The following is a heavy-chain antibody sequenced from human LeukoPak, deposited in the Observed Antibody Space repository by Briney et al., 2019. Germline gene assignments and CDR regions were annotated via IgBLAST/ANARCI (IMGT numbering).Heavy chain of an antibody. CDR2: ISGSGGST. CDR1: GFTFSSYA. D-gene: IGHD3-10*01. CDR3: AKGDVLLWFGELT. V-gene: IGHV3-23*01. Sequence: PGGSLRLSCAASGFTFSSYAMSWVRQAPGKGLEWASAISGSGGSTYYADSVKGRFTISRDNSKNTLYLQMNSLRAEDTAVYYCAKGDVLLWFGELTWGQGTLVTVSS. J-gene: IGHJ4*02.